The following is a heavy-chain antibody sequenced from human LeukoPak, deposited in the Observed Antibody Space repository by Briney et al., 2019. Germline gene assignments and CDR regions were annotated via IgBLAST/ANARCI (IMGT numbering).Heavy chain of an antibody. CDR3: AELGITMIGGV. Sequence: TGGSLRLSCAASGFTLSNYAWSWVRQAPGKGLEWVSTISGSGIATYYVDSVKGRFTISRDNSENTLSLQMNSLRAEDTAVYYCAELGITMIGGVWGKGTTVTISS. CDR1: GFTLSNYA. V-gene: IGHV3-23*01. CDR2: ISGSGIAT. D-gene: IGHD3-10*02. J-gene: IGHJ6*04.